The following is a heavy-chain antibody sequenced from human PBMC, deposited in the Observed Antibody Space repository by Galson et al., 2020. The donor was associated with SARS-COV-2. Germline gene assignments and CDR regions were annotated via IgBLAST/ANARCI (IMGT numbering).Heavy chain of an antibody. CDR2: IRQDGAEK. V-gene: IGHV3-7*02. CDR1: EFKFSDYW. CDR3: AVGAITKW. Sequence: QLGASLKISCVAYEFKFSDYWMRWVRQAPGKGLEWAANIRQDGAEKYYEDSVKGRFTISRDNAKNSLFLQMDSLRDDDTAVYYCAVGAITKWWGQGTLVTGSA. J-gene: IGHJ4*02. D-gene: IGHD3-3*01.